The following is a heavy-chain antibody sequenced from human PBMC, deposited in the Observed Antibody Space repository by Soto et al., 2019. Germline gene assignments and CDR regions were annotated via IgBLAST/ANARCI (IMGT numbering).Heavy chain of an antibody. J-gene: IGHJ6*02. CDR3: ARDYSNGVVSLPYYYGMDV. CDR2: ISYDGSNK. Sequence: GGSLRLSCAASGFTFSSYAMHWVRQAPGKGLEWVAVISYDGSNKYYADSVKGRFTISRDNSKNTLYLQMNSLRAEDTAVYYCARDYSNGVVSLPYYYGMDVWGQGTTVTVSS. V-gene: IGHV3-30-3*01. D-gene: IGHD4-4*01. CDR1: GFTFSSYA.